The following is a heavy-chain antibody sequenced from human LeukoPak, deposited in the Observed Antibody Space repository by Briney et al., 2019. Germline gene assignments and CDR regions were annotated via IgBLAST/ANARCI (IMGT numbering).Heavy chain of an antibody. D-gene: IGHD2-15*01. CDR3: AKDLRRSLRPCDAFDI. CDR1: GFTFSSYG. Sequence: PGGSLRLSCAASGFTFSSYGMHWVRQAPGKGLEWVAFIRYDGSNKYYADSVKGRFTISRDNSKNTLYLQMNSLRAEDTAVYYCAKDLRRSLRPCDAFDIWGQGTMVTVSS. CDR2: IRYDGSNK. V-gene: IGHV3-30*02. J-gene: IGHJ3*02.